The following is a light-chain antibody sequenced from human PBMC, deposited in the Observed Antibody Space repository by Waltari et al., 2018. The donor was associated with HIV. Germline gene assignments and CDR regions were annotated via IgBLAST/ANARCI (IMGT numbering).Light chain of an antibody. CDR2: DTS. CDR3: LLSCGGASWV. CDR1: TAAVTCVHY. J-gene: IGLJ3*02. Sequence: QAVVAQETSLTVSPEGTATLACASRTAAVTCVHYPYWFQQKPGQAPRALIFDTSNKHPWTPARFSGSHLGGKAALTLSGAQPEDEAEYYCLLSCGGASWVFGGGTKVTVL. V-gene: IGLV7-46*01.